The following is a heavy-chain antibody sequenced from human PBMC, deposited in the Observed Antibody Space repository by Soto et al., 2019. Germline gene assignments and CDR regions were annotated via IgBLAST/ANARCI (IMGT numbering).Heavy chain of an antibody. CDR3: ARGQGPRSGMILVDNYWFDP. J-gene: IGHJ5*02. CDR2: IYYSGST. Sequence: QVQLQESGPGLVKPSETLSLTCTVSGGSISSYYWSWIRQPPGKGLEWMGYIYYSGSTNYDPALKSLVYVSVDTSKSQFSLKLSSVTAADAAVYYCARGQGPRSGMILVDNYWFDPWGQGTLVTVS. V-gene: IGHV4-59*01. D-gene: IGHD3-22*01. CDR1: GGSISSYY.